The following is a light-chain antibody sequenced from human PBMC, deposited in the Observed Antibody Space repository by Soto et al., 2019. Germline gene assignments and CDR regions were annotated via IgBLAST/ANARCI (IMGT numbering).Light chain of an antibody. Sequence: QSVLTQPPSASGSPGQSVTISCAGTSSVIGSYDHVSWYQQHPGKAPKLMIYDVTKRPSGVPDRFSGSKSGNAASLTVSGLQTEDEADYYCSSFAGSNNVVFGGGTQLTVL. CDR3: SSFAGSNNVV. J-gene: IGLJ7*01. V-gene: IGLV2-8*01. CDR1: SSVIGSYDH. CDR2: DVT.